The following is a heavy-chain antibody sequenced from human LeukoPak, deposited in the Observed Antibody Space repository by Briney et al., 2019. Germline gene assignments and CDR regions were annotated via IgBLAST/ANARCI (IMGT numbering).Heavy chain of an antibody. V-gene: IGHV4-61*01. CDR1: GASVSSDNYY. D-gene: IGHD2-15*01. Sequence: SETLSLTCTVSGASVSSDNYYWSWIRQPRGKGLEWIGHIYYSGDTNYNPSLKSRVTISVDRSKNQFSLTLRSVTAADTALYSCARVWWGTMFDYWGQGALVTVSS. CDR2: IYYSGDT. J-gene: IGHJ4*02. CDR3: ARVWWGTMFDY.